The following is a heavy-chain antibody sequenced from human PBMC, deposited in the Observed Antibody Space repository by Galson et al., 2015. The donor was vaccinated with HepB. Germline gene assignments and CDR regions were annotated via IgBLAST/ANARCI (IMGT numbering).Heavy chain of an antibody. CDR1: GFTFSSYA. CDR3: AKDSPNIAVTGSSCLDF. Sequence: SLRLSCAASGFTFSSYAMSWVRQAPGKGLEWVSAISGSGGSTYYADSVKGRFTISRDNSKNTLYLQMNSLRAEDTAIYYCAKDSPNIAVTGSSCLDFWGQGTLVTVSP. CDR2: ISGSGGST. V-gene: IGHV3-23*01. J-gene: IGHJ4*02. D-gene: IGHD6-19*01.